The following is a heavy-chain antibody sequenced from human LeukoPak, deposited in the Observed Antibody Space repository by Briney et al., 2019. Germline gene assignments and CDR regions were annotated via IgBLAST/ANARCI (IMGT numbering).Heavy chain of an antibody. Sequence: PGRSLRLSCAASGFTFSSYAMHWVRQAPGKGLEWVAVISYDGSNKYYADSVKGRFTISRDNSKNTLYLQMNSLRAEDTAVHYCAKDRAFDIWGQGTMVTVSS. V-gene: IGHV3-30*18. CDR1: GFTFSSYA. J-gene: IGHJ3*02. CDR2: ISYDGSNK. CDR3: AKDRAFDI.